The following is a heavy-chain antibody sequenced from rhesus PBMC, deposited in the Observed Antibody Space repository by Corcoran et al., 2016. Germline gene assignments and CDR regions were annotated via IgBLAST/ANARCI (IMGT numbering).Heavy chain of an antibody. CDR2: IGGSRGST. CDR1: GGSISGYY. V-gene: IGHV4-165*02. D-gene: IGHD4-4*01. J-gene: IGHJ4*01. Sequence: QVQLQESGPGLVKPSETLSLTCAVSGGSISGYYWNWLRPPPWTGLEWIGYIGGSRGSTNYNHYLKGRVTISTDTTKNQFSLKLSSVTAADTAVYYCARNPPVVATDVEFDYWGQGVLVTVSS. CDR3: ARNPPVVATDVEFDY.